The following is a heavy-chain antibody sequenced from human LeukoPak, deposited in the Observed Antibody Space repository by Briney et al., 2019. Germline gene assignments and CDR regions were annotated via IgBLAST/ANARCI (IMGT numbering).Heavy chain of an antibody. CDR1: EYTFTSYY. Sequence: ASVKVSCKASEYTFTSYYMHWVRQAPGQGLEWMGIINPSGGSTSCAQKFQGRVTMTRDTSTNTVYMELSSLRSEDTAVYYCARERATRGLRFFDYWGRGTLVTVSS. J-gene: IGHJ4*02. D-gene: IGHD5-12*01. V-gene: IGHV1-46*01. CDR2: INPSGGST. CDR3: ARERATRGLRFFDY.